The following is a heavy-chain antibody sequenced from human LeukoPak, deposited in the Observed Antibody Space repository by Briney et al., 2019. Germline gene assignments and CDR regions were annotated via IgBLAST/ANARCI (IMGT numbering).Heavy chain of an antibody. D-gene: IGHD6-19*01. CDR1: GGSISSYY. CDR3: ARESTGYSSGRYRTGGFDY. Sequence: PSETLSLTCTVSGGSISSYYWSWIRQPPGKGLEWIGYIYYSGSTNYNPSLKSRVTISVDTSKNQFSLKLSSVTAADTAVYYCARESTGYSSGRYRTGGFDYWGQGTLVTVSS. J-gene: IGHJ4*02. V-gene: IGHV4-59*01. CDR2: IYYSGST.